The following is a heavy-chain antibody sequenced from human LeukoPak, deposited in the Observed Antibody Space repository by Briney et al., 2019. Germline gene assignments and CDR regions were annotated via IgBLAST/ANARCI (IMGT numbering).Heavy chain of an antibody. V-gene: IGHV3-23*01. CDR1: GFLFRNYA. D-gene: IGHD3-9*01. CDR2: ITGCGDTT. J-gene: IGHJ4*02. CDR3: AKWGDYDILTGYYVSDF. Sequence: PGASLRLSCGASGFLFRNYAMSWVPQAPGKGLEWVSAITGCGDTTYYADSVKRRFNISRDNSKTTLYVEMNTLRAEDTAVYYCAKWGDYDILTGYYVSDFWGQGTLVTVSS.